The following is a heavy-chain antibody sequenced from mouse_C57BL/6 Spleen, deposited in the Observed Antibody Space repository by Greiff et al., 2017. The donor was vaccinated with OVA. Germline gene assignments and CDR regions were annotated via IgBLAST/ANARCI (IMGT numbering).Heavy chain of an antibody. CDR3: TTYYSNYEADY. CDR2: IDPETGGT. Sequence: VQLQQSGAELVRPGASVTLSCKASGYTFTDYEMHWVKQTPVHGLEWIGAIDPETGGTAYNQKFKGKAILTADKSSSTAYMELRSLTSEDSAVYYCTTYYSNYEADYWGQGTSVTVSS. V-gene: IGHV1-15*01. J-gene: IGHJ4*01. CDR1: GYTFTDYE. D-gene: IGHD2-5*01.